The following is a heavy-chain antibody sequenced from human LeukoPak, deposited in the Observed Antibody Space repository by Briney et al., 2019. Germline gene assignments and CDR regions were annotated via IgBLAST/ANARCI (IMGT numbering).Heavy chain of an antibody. CDR3: ARGRSGYHPNSYVDV. CDR2: ISAYNGNT. CDR1: GYTFTSYD. J-gene: IGHJ6*03. V-gene: IGHV1-18*01. Sequence: GSSVKVSCKASGYTFTSYDISWVRQAPGQGLEWMGWISAYNGNTNYAQKLQGRVTMTTDTSTSTAYMELRSLRSDDTAVYYCARGRSGYHPNSYVDVWGKGTTVTVSS. D-gene: IGHD3-22*01.